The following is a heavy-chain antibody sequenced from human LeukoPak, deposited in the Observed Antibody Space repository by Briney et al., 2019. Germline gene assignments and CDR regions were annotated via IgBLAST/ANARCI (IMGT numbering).Heavy chain of an antibody. J-gene: IGHJ4*02. D-gene: IGHD2-2*01. CDR2: IYTSGST. CDR3: AGETDIVVVPAL. CDR1: GGSISSYY. V-gene: IGHV4-4*07. Sequence: PSETLSLTCTVSGGSISSYYWSWIRQPAGKGLEWIGRIYTSGSTNYNPSLKSRVTMSVDTSKNQFSLKLSSVTAADRAVYYCAGETDIVVVPALWGQGTLVTVSS.